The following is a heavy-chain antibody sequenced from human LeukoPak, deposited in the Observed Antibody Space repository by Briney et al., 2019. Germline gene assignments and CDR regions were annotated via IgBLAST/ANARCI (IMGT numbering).Heavy chain of an antibody. Sequence: GGSLRLSCAASGFTFSSYAMSWARQAPGKGLEWVANIKEDGSEINYVDSVKGRFTISRDNAKNSLFLQMNSLRVEDTAVYYCARDRGYSSFDYWGQGTLVTVSS. D-gene: IGHD4-23*01. CDR1: GFTFSSYA. CDR2: IKEDGSEI. V-gene: IGHV3-7*01. J-gene: IGHJ4*02. CDR3: ARDRGYSSFDY.